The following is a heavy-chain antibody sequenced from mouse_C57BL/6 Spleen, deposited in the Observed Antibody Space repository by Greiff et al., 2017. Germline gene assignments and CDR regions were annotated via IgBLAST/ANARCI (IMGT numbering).Heavy chain of an antibody. CDR2: IYPGSGST. J-gene: IGHJ2*01. CDR1: GYTFTSYW. CDR3: ARCDYGKYYFDY. Sequence: VQLQQPGAELVKPGASVKMSCKASGYTFTSYWITWVKQRPGQGLEWIGDIYPGSGSTNYNEKFKSKATLTVDTSSSTAYMQLSSLTSEDSAVYYCARCDYGKYYFDYWGQGTTLTVSS. D-gene: IGHD2-1*01. V-gene: IGHV1-55*01.